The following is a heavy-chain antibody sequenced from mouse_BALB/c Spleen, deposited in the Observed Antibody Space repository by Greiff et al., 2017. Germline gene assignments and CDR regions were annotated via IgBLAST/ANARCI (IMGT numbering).Heavy chain of an antibody. CDR3: ALITTVVATPFDY. CDR1: GFNIKDTY. Sequence: VQLQQSGAELVKPGASVKLSCTASGFNIKDTYMHWVKQRPEQGLEWIGRIDPANGNTKYDPKFQGKATITADTSSNTAYLQLSSLTSEDTAVYYCALITTVVATPFDYWGQGTTLTVSS. V-gene: IGHV14-3*02. J-gene: IGHJ2*01. CDR2: IDPANGNT. D-gene: IGHD1-1*01.